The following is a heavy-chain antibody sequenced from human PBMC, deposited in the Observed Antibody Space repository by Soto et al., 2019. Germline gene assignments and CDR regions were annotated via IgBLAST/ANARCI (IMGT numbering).Heavy chain of an antibody. V-gene: IGHV3-30*03. CDR3: ATHTVTDYYYYGMDV. J-gene: IGHJ6*02. CDR1: GFTFSSYG. D-gene: IGHD4-4*01. CDR2: ISYDGSNK. Sequence: GSLRLSCAASGFTFSSYGMHWVRQAPGKGLEWVAVISYDGSNKYYADSVKGRFTISRDNSKNTLYLQMNSLRAEDTAVYYCATHTVTDYYYYGMDVWGQGTTVTVSS.